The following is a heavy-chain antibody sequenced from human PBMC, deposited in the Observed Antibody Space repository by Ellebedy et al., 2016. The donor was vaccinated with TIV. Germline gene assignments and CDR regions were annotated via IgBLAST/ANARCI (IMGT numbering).Heavy chain of an antibody. Sequence: ASVKVSCKASGYTFTTYYIYWVRQAPGQGLEWVGTLNPSTGGTSYAQKFQGRVTLTRDTSTSTAYMELSSLRSDDTAVYYCARGPYGGISVWYFDVWGRGTLVTVSS. V-gene: IGHV1-46*01. J-gene: IGHJ2*01. CDR1: GYTFTTYY. CDR2: LNPSTGGT. CDR3: ARGPYGGISVWYFDV. D-gene: IGHD4-23*01.